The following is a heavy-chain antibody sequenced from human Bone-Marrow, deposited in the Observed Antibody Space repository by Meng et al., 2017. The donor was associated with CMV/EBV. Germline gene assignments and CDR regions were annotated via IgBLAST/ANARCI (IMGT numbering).Heavy chain of an antibody. J-gene: IGHJ6*01. CDR3: ARTECGGDCYSGRYYYYGMDV. V-gene: IGHV1-2*02. CDR1: GYKFIDYH. D-gene: IGHD2-21*01. Sequence: ASVKVSCKASGYKFIDYHMHWVRQAPGQGLQWMGWINLKTGGTNFLQKFQGRVTMTRDTSISTAYMELSRLRSDDTAVYYCARTECGGDCYSGRYYYYGMDVWGQGTTVTVSS. CDR2: INLKTGGT.